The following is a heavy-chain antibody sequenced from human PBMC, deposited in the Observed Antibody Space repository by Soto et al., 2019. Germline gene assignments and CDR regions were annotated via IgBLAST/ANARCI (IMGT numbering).Heavy chain of an antibody. CDR2: ISYDGSEK. D-gene: IGHD5-12*01. CDR3: AKERRYSFDAFDI. CDR1: GFTFNFFG. V-gene: IGHV3-30*18. J-gene: IGHJ3*02. Sequence: HEQLVESGGGVVQAGRSLRLSCAASGFTFNFFGMHWVRQAPGKGLEWVAVISYDGSEKYYADSVKGRFTMSRDNSKNMVYLEMSSLRPEATSVYYCAKERRYSFDAFDIWGHGTMVTVSS.